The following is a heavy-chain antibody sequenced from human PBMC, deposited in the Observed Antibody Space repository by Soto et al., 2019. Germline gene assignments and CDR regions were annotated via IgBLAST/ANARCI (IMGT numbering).Heavy chain of an antibody. CDR2: IKQDGSEK. CDR1: GFTFSSYW. V-gene: IGHV3-7*05. J-gene: IGHJ4*02. CDR3: ARDDRPYSSSSFDY. D-gene: IGHD6-6*01. Sequence: GGSLRLSCAASGFTFSSYWMSWVRQAPGKGLEWVANIKQDGSEKYYVDSVKGRFTISRDNAKNSLYLQMNSLRAEDTAVYYCARDDRPYSSSSFDYWGQGTLVTVSS.